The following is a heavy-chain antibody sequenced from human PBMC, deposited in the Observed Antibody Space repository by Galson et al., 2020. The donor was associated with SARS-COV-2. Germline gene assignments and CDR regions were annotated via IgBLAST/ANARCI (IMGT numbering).Heavy chain of an antibody. CDR3: ARPYSGSYHSQFDY. Sequence: GESLKISCAASGFTFSSYAMHWVRQAPGKGLEWVAVISYDGSNKYYADSVKGRFTISRDNSKNTLYLQMNSLRAEDTAVYYCARPYSGSYHSQFDYWGQGTLVTVSS. V-gene: IGHV3-30*04. J-gene: IGHJ4*02. CDR2: ISYDGSNK. CDR1: GFTFSSYA. D-gene: IGHD1-26*01.